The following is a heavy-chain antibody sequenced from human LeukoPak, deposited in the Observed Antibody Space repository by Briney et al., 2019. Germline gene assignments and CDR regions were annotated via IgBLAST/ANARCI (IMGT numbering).Heavy chain of an antibody. CDR2: MNPNSGNT. CDR3: ARVRGTGVSMSQDAFDI. V-gene: IGHV1-8*03. CDR1: GYTFTSYD. Sequence: ASVKVSCKASGYTFTSYDINWVRQATGQGLEWMGWMNPNSGNTGYAQKFQGRVTITRNTSISTAYMELSGLRSEDTAVYYCARVRGTGVSMSQDAFDIWGQGTMVTVSS. D-gene: IGHD1-1*01. J-gene: IGHJ3*02.